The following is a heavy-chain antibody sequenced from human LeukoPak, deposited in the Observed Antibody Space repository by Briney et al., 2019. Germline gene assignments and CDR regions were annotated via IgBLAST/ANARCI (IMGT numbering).Heavy chain of an antibody. CDR2: IYYSGST. V-gene: IGHV4-59*12. Sequence: SETLSLTCTVSGGSISSYYWSWIRQTPGKGLEWIGYIYYSGSTNYNPSLKSRVTISLDTSKKQFSLKLSSVTAADTAVYYCAREKSGSYYENFDYWGQGTLVTVSS. CDR1: GGSISSYY. J-gene: IGHJ4*02. D-gene: IGHD3-10*01. CDR3: AREKSGSYYENFDY.